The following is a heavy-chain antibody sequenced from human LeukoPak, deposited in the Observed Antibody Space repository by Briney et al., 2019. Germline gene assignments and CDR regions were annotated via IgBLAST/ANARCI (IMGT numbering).Heavy chain of an antibody. D-gene: IGHD1-26*01. CDR1: GXSLSRYY. CDR3: ARHESAVGALFY. V-gene: IGHV4-59*08. CDR2: IYSTGST. J-gene: IGHJ4*02. Sequence: SETLSLTCTVSGXSLSRYYWSWIRQPPGKGLEWIGYIYSTGSTNSNPSLKSRVTISIDTSRNQFSLRLTSVTAADTAVYYCARHESAVGALFYWGQGTLVTVSS.